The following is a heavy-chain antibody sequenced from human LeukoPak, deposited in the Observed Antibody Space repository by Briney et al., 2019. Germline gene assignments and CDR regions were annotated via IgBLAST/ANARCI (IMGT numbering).Heavy chain of an antibody. V-gene: IGHV4-34*01. J-gene: IGHJ4*02. CDR1: GGSFSGYY. CDR3: ARGLDYDYIWGSYRPQVPSRFDY. Sequence: PSETLSLTCAVYGGSFSGYYWSWIRQPPGKGLEWIGEINHSGSTNYNPSLKSRVTISVDTSKNQFYLKLSSVTAADTAVYYCARGLDYDYIWGSYRPQVPSRFDYWGQGTLVTVSS. D-gene: IGHD3-16*02. CDR2: INHSGST.